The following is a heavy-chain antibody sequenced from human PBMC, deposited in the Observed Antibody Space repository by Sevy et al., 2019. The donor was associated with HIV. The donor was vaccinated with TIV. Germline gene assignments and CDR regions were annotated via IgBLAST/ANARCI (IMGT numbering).Heavy chain of an antibody. CDR1: GGSISSYY. CDR2: IYYSGST. CDR3: ARSRAYVSGPWYFDL. V-gene: IGHV4-59*01. J-gene: IGHJ2*01. D-gene: IGHD3-10*01. Sequence: SETLSLTCTVSGGSISSYYWSWIRQPPGKGLEWIAYIYYSGSTNYNPSLKSRVTISIDTSKTHLSLNLSSVTAADTAVYYCARSRAYVSGPWYFDLWGRGTLVTVSS.